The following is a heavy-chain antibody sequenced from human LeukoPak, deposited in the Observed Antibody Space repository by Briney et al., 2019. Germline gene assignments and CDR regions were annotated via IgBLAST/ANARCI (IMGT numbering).Heavy chain of an antibody. Sequence: ASVKVSCKASGYTFTSYYMHWVRQAPGQGLEWMGIINPSGGSTSYAQKFQGRVTMTGDTSTSTVYMELSSPRSEDTAVYYCARESSRDVLRFLEWFTHNWFDPWGQGTLVTVSS. V-gene: IGHV1-46*01. D-gene: IGHD3-3*01. CDR1: GYTFTSYY. CDR3: ARESSRDVLRFLEWFTHNWFDP. J-gene: IGHJ5*02. CDR2: INPSGGST.